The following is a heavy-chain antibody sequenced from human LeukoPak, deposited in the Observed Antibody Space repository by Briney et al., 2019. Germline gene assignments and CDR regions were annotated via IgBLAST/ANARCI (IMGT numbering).Heavy chain of an antibody. CDR2: IYYSGST. J-gene: IGHJ3*02. Sequence: PSETLSLTCTVSGSSISSSSYYWGWIRQPPGKGLEWIGSIYYSGSTYYNPSLKSRVTISVDTSKNQFSLKLSSVTAADTAVYYCAKATSHDAFDIWGQGTMVTVSS. CDR3: AKATSHDAFDI. D-gene: IGHD2-2*01. CDR1: GSSISSSSYY. V-gene: IGHV4-39*01.